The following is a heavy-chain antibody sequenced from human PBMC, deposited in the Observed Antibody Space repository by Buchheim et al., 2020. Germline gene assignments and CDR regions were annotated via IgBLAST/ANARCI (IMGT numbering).Heavy chain of an antibody. CDR2: ISGSTTTI. D-gene: IGHD1/OR15-1a*01. V-gene: IGHV3-48*01. CDR1: GLTFSTYS. Sequence: EVQLVESGGGLVQPGGSLRLSCAASGLTFSTYSMNWVRQAPGKGLEWVSYISGSTTTIYYADSVRGRFTISRDNAKNSLYLKMNSLRAEDTSVYYCARDRTSMDVWGRGTT. CDR3: ARDRTSMDV. J-gene: IGHJ6*02.